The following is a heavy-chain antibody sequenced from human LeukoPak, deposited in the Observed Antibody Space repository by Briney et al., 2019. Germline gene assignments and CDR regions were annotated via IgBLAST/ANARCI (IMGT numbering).Heavy chain of an antibody. CDR1: GFTFSSYA. Sequence: GRSLRLSCAASGFTFSSYAMHWVRQAPGKGLEWVSVLYSGGNTYYADSVKGRFNISRDNSKNTLYLQMNSLRVEDTAVYYCAREGCRRDTSCYRGAFDIWGQGTMVTVSS. V-gene: IGHV3-53*01. J-gene: IGHJ3*02. CDR3: AREGCRRDTSCYRGAFDI. CDR2: LYSGGNT. D-gene: IGHD2-2*01.